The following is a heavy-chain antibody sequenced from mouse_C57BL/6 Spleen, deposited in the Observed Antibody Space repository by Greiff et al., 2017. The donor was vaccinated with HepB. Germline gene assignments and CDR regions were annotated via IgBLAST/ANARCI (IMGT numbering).Heavy chain of an antibody. J-gene: IGHJ3*01. CDR3: ARNYGSSPWFAY. CDR2: IYPGSGST. CDR1: GYTFTSYW. D-gene: IGHD1-1*01. V-gene: IGHV1-55*01. Sequence: QVQLQQPGAELVKPGASVKMSCKASGYTFTSYWITWVKQRPGLGLEWIGDIYPGSGSTNYNEKFKSKATLTVDTSSSTAYMQLSSLTSEDSAVYYCARNYGSSPWFAYWGQGTLVTVSA.